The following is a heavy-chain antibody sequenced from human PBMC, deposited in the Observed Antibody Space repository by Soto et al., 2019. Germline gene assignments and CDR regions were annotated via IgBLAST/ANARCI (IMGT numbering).Heavy chain of an antibody. D-gene: IGHD6-19*01. V-gene: IGHV3-64*01. CDR2: ISSNGGST. Sequence: EVQLVESGGDLVQPGGSLRLSCAASGFTFSIYAMQWVRQAPGKGLEYISFISSNGGSTCYANSVKGRFTISRDNSKNTLYLPMDSLRPEDMGVYFCARGSPVAGLDFWGQGTLVTVSS. J-gene: IGHJ4*02. CDR1: GFTFSIYA. CDR3: ARGSPVAGLDF.